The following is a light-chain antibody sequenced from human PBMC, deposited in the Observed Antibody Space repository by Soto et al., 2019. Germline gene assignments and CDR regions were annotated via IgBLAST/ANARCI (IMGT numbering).Light chain of an antibody. CDR1: SSDVGSYNR. Sequence: QSALTQPPSVSGSPGQSVTISCTGTSSDVGSYNRVSWYQQPPGTAPKLMIYEVSNRPSGVPDRFSGSKSGNTASLTISGLQAEEEADYYCSSYTSSSTHVVFGGGTKLTVL. J-gene: IGLJ2*01. CDR3: SSYTSSSTHVV. V-gene: IGLV2-18*02. CDR2: EVS.